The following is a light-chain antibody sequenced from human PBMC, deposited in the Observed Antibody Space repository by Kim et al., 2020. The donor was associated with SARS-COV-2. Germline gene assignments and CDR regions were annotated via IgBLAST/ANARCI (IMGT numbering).Light chain of an antibody. CDR1: ELGDKY. CDR2: QDV. V-gene: IGLV3-1*01. CDR3: QAWDSSTGV. Sequence: SYELTQPPSVSVSPGQTASIPCSGDELGDKYTSWYQQKPGQSPVLVIYQDVNRPSGIPERFSGSNSGNTATLTISGTQAMDEADYYCQAWDSSTGVFGTGTKVTVL. J-gene: IGLJ1*01.